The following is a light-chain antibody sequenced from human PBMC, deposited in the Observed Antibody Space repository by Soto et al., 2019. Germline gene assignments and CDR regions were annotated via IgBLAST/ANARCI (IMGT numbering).Light chain of an antibody. J-gene: IGKJ3*01. CDR2: GAS. V-gene: IGKV3-20*01. CDR1: QSVSSSY. Sequence: EIVLTQSPGTLSLSPGERATLSCRASQSVSSSYLAWYQQKPGQAPSLLIYGASGRATGIPDRFTGSGSGTDFTLTITRLEPEHFAVYYCQQYGSSPFTFGPGTKVDIK. CDR3: QQYGSSPFT.